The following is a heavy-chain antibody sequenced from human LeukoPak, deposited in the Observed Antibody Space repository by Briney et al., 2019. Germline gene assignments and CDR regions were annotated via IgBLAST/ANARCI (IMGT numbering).Heavy chain of an antibody. J-gene: IGHJ3*01. D-gene: IGHD4-23*01. CDR3: ARADGTNSGTNAFDV. Sequence: ASVKVSCKTSGNKFNVYDILWVRQAPGHGLDYVGWISTYTGRANYAQKFQGRVSIITDTSTSTAYLELTNLTSSDTGLYYCARADGTNSGTNAFDVWGLGTMVTVAS. V-gene: IGHV1-18*01. CDR1: GNKFNVYD. CDR2: ISTYTGRA.